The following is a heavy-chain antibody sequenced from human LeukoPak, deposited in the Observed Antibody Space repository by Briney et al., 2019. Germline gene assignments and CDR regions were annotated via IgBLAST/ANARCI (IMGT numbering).Heavy chain of an antibody. CDR3: ARERVDHGDYYYYGMDV. CDR2: ISSSSSYI. Sequence: GGSLRLSCAASGFTFSSYSMNWVRQAPGKGLEWVSSISSSSSYIYYADSVKGRFTISRDNAKNSLYLQMNSLRAEDTAVYYCARERVDHGDYYYYGMDVWGQGTTVTVSS. J-gene: IGHJ6*02. V-gene: IGHV3-21*01. D-gene: IGHD4-17*01. CDR1: GFTFSSYS.